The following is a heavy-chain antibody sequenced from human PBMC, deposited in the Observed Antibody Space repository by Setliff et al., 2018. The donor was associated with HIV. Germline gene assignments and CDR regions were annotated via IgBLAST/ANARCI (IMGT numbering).Heavy chain of an antibody. CDR2: ITDDGTA. J-gene: IGHJ6*02. D-gene: IGHD2-8*01. CDR1: GGSLTNYY. Sequence: SETLSLTCAVYGGSLTNYYWSWIRQSPGKGLEWIGEITDDGTATYTSSLKSRVTISLDTSKKQLFLKVTSVTAADTAICYCARGRSCESDWCWLYYNYYYGMDVWAQGTAVTVSS. V-gene: IGHV4-34*01. CDR3: ARGRSCESDWCWLYYNYYYGMDV.